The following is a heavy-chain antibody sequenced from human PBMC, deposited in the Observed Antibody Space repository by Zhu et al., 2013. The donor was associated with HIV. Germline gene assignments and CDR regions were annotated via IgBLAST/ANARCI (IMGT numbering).Heavy chain of an antibody. CDR2: INPNNGGT. CDR3: ARTKMFTGYWSDY. CDR1: EYIITANY. V-gene: IGHV1-2*02. J-gene: IGHJ4*02. D-gene: IGHD3-9*01. Sequence: QVQLVQSGAEVMQPGASVKVSCRAAEYIITANYMHWLRQAPGQGLEWMGWINPNNGGTIYERKFQGRVTMTRDTSITTVYMELSRLTPDDTAVYYCARTKMFTGYWSDYWGQGTLVTVSS.